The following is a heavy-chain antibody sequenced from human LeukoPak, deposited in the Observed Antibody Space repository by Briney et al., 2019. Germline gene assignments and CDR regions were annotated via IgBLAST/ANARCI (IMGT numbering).Heavy chain of an antibody. J-gene: IGHJ3*02. CDR1: GFTFDDYG. V-gene: IGHV3-20*04. Sequence: GGSLRLSCAASGFTFDDYGMSWVRQAPGKGLEWVSGINRNGGSTGYADSVKGRFTTSRDNAKNSLHLQMNSLRAEDTALYYCARVTLVGAFDIWGQGTMVTVSS. D-gene: IGHD1-26*01. CDR2: INRNGGST. CDR3: ARVTLVGAFDI.